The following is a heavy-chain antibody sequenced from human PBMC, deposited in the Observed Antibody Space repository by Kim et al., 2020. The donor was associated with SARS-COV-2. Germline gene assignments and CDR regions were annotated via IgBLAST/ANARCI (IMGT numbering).Heavy chain of an antibody. CDR2: INSEGSGT. CDR1: GFTFNNYW. D-gene: IGHD2-2*01. CDR3: ARVALPNAEYEPYGMDV. Sequence: GGSLRLSCAASGFTFNNYWMPWVRQGPGKGLVWVSRINSEGSGTTYEDSVKGRFTISRDNAKNTLYLQMNSLRAEDAAVYYCARVALPNAEYEPYGMDV. J-gene: IGHJ6*01. V-gene: IGHV3-74*01.